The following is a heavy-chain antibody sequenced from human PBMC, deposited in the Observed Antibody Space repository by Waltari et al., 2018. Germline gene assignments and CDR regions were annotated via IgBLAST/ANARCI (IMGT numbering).Heavy chain of an antibody. J-gene: IGHJ3*02. V-gene: IGHV1-8*01. CDR2: MNPNSGNT. D-gene: IGHD4-17*01. CDR3: ARGRDPLNYGGNPSGAFDI. Sequence: QVQLVQSGAEVKKPGASVKVSCKASGYTFTSYDINWVRQATGQGLEWMGWMNPNSGNTGYAQKFQGRVTMTRNTSISTAYMELSSLRSEDTAVYYCARGRDPLNYGGNPSGAFDIWGQGTMVTVSS. CDR1: GYTFTSYD.